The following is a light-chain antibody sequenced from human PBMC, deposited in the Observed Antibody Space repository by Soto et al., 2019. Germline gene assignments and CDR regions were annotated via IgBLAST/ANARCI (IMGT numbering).Light chain of an antibody. V-gene: IGLV2-14*01. CDR3: SSYTNSGTVL. CDR2: NVR. CDR1: SRDVGGYDY. J-gene: IGLJ2*01. Sequence: QSALTQPASVSGSPGQSITISCTGTSRDVGGYDYVSWYQQYAGKAPKLTIYNVRNRPSGVSNRFSGSKSGNTASLTISGLEPEDEADYFCSSYTNSGTVLFGGGTKLTV.